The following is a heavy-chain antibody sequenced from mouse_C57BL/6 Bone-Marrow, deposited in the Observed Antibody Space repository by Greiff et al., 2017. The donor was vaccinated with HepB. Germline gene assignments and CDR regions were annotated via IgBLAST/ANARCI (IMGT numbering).Heavy chain of an antibody. Sequence: QVQLQQPGAELVRPGTSVKLSCKASGYTFTSYWMHWVKQRPGQGLEWIGVIDPSDSYTNYNQKFKGKATLTVDTSSSTAYMQLSSLTSEDSAVYYCARGGLGGAYRGQGTLVTVSA. V-gene: IGHV1-59*01. CDR2: IDPSDSYT. CDR1: GYTFTSYW. J-gene: IGHJ3*01. CDR3: ARGGLGGAY. D-gene: IGHD3-3*01.